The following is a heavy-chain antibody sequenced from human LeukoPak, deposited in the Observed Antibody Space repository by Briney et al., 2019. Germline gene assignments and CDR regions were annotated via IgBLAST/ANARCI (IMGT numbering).Heavy chain of an antibody. Sequence: PGGSLRLSCAASGFTFSSYWMSWVRQAPGKGLEGVANIKQDGSEKYYVDSVKGRFTISRDNDKNSLYLQMNSLRAEDTAVYYCARCAGSSSWLHYYYYMDVWGKGTTVTVSS. J-gene: IGHJ6*03. CDR1: GFTFSSYW. V-gene: IGHV3-7*01. CDR3: ARCAGSSSWLHYYYYMDV. D-gene: IGHD6-13*01. CDR2: IKQDGSEK.